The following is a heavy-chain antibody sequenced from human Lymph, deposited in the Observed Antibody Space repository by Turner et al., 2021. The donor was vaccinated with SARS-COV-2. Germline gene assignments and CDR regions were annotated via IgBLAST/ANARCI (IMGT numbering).Heavy chain of an antibody. Sequence: QVQLVQSGAEVKQPGASVKVSCKVSGYTLTELSMHWVRQAPGRGLEWMGGVDPEDGEVIYAQKFQGRVTMTEDTSTDTADMELSSLRSEDTAVYYCATVLCTGSSCYYYGMDVWGQGTTVTVSS. CDR2: VDPEDGEV. CDR3: ATVLCTGSSCYYYGMDV. CDR1: GYTLTELS. V-gene: IGHV1-24*01. D-gene: IGHD2-15*01. J-gene: IGHJ6*02.